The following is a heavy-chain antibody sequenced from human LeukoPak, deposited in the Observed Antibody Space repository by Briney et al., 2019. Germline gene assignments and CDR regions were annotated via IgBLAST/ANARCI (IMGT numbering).Heavy chain of an antibody. CDR1: GFSFSTYA. D-gene: IGHD5-24*01. V-gene: IGHV3-64*01. CDR2: ISTNGGST. J-gene: IGHJ4*02. Sequence: GGSLRLSCAASGFSFSTYAMHWVRQAPGKGLEYVSAISTNGGSTYYANSVKGRFTISRDNSKNTLFLQMGSLRTEDMAVYYCARDSSGDGYNDYFDSWGQGTLVTVSS. CDR3: ARDSSGDGYNDYFDS.